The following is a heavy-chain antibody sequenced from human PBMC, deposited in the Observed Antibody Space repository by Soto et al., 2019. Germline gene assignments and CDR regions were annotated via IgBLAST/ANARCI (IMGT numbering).Heavy chain of an antibody. V-gene: IGHV1-3*05. J-gene: IGHJ4*02. CDR2: INAGNGNT. CDR1: GYTFTSYA. Sequence: QVQLVQSGAEEKKPGASVKVSCKASGYTFTSYAMHWVRQAPGQRLEWMGWINAGNGNTKYSQKFQGRVTITRDTSASTAYMELSSLRSEDTAVYYCAISITLFPSDFDYWGQGTLVTVSS. D-gene: IGHD3-9*01. CDR3: AISITLFPSDFDY.